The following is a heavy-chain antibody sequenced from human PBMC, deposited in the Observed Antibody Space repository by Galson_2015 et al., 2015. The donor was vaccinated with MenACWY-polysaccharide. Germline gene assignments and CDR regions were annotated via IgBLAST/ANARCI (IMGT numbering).Heavy chain of an antibody. CDR2: IKKDGSEK. CDR3: ARGHYDMDV. V-gene: IGHV3-7*01. CDR1: GFKFSNYW. Sequence: SLRLSCAVSGFKFSNYWMTWVRQAPGKGLEWVANIKKDGSEKHYVDSVRGRFTISRDNALYLQMNSLRAEDTAVYFCARGHYDMDVWGQGTTVTVSS. J-gene: IGHJ6*02.